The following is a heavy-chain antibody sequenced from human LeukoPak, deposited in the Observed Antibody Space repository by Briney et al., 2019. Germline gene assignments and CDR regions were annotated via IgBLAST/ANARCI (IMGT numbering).Heavy chain of an antibody. Sequence: ASVKVSCKASGYTFSSYYMHWVRQAPGQGLEWMGIINPSGGSTNYAQKFQGRVTITADKSTSTAYMELSSLRSEDTAVYYCASKTKPPAGDVFDIWGQGTMVTVSS. V-gene: IGHV1-46*01. J-gene: IGHJ3*02. CDR2: INPSGGST. CDR3: ASKTKPPAGDVFDI. D-gene: IGHD1-14*01. CDR1: GYTFSSYY.